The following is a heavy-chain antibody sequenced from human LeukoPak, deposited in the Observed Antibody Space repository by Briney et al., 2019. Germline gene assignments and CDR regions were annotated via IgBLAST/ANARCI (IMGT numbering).Heavy chain of an antibody. CDR2: INSDGSST. CDR3: VQSSPTIDY. D-gene: IGHD5-12*01. CDR1: GFTFSNYW. J-gene: IGHJ4*02. V-gene: IGHV3-74*01. Sequence: GGSLRLSCSASGFTFSNYWMHWVRQVPGKGLVWVSRINSDGSSTTYADSVKGRFTISRDNAKNTMYLQMNNLRVEDTAVYYCVQSSPTIDYWGQGTLVTVSS.